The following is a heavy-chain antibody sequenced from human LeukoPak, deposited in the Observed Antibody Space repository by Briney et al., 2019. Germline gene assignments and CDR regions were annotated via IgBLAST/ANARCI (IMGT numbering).Heavy chain of an antibody. V-gene: IGHV3-48*01. CDR1: GFTFSRDS. Sequence: PGGSLRLSCAASGFTFSRDSMNWVRQAPGKGLEWVSYINGGGSPIFYADSVRGRFTISRDNSKNTLYLQMNSLRAEDTAVYYCAKEHSSSFGYYYYMDVWGKGTTVTVSS. D-gene: IGHD6-6*01. CDR2: INGGGSPI. J-gene: IGHJ6*03. CDR3: AKEHSSSFGYYYYMDV.